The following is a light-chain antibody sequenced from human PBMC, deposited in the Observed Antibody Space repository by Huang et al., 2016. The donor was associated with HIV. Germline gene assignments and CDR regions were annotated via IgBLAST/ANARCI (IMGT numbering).Light chain of an antibody. V-gene: IGKV4-1*01. CDR2: WAT. CDR1: QNILFSSTNRNY. J-gene: IGKJ2*01. CDR3: QQYYSTPCS. Sequence: IVMTQSPDSLTVSLGDRATFECRSSQNILFSSTNRNYLAWYQQKPGQSPKLLVYWATARESGVPDRFTGSGSETDFTLTIDNVKADDVAIYYCQQYYSTPCSFGQGTRLEI.